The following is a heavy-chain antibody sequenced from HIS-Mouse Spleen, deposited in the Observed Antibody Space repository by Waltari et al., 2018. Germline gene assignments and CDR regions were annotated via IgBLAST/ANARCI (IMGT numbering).Heavy chain of an antibody. D-gene: IGHD2-15*01. CDR2: IIPILGIA. CDR3: ARDRYCSGGSCSYNWFDP. V-gene: IGHV1-69*04. Sequence: QVQLVQSGAEVKKPGSSVKVSCKASGGTFSSYAISWVRQAPGQGLEWMGRIIPILGIANYAEKFQGRVTIPADKSTSTAYMELSSLRSEDTAVYYCARDRYCSGGSCSYNWFDPWGQGTLVTVSS. J-gene: IGHJ5*02. CDR1: GGTFSSYA.